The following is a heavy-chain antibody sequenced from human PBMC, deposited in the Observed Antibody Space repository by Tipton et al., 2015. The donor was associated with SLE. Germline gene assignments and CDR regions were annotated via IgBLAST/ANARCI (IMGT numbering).Heavy chain of an antibody. CDR3: ARDQGGREIDF. CDR2: TYYRSKWYN. D-gene: IGHD1-26*01. J-gene: IGHJ4*02. CDR1: GDSVSSNTAA. Sequence: GLVKPSQTLSLTCAISGDSVSSNTAAWSWIRQSPSRGLEWLGRTYYRSKWYNDYAISVKSRIIINPDTSKNQFSLQLKSVTAADTAVYYCARDQGGREIDFWGQGTLVTVSS. V-gene: IGHV6-1*01.